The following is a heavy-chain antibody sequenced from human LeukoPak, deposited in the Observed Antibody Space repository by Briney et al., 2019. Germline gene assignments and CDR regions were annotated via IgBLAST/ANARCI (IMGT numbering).Heavy chain of an antibody. CDR3: AHTFPRIAVAGNNAFDI. J-gene: IGHJ3*02. CDR2: IYWNDDK. D-gene: IGHD6-19*01. CDR1: GFSLTTSGVG. Sequence: SGPTLVNPTQTLTLTCTFSGFSLTTSGVGVGWIRQPPGKALEWLALIYWNDDKRYSPSLKSRLTITKDTSKNQVVLTLTNMDPVDTATYYCAHTFPRIAVAGNNAFDIWGQGTMVTVSS. V-gene: IGHV2-5*01.